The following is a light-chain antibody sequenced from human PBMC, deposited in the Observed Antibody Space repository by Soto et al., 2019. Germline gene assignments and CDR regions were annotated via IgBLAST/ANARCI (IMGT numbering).Light chain of an antibody. CDR3: SSYAGSDNPYG. J-gene: IGLJ1*01. CDR2: EVT. V-gene: IGLV2-8*01. CDR1: SRDFGGYGY. Sequence: SVLTQPPSASRSPGPPVTISFTGTSRDFGGYGYVSWYQQHPGKAPRLMIYEVTKRPLGVPDRYSGSKSGNTASLSVSGLQAEDEADYYCSSYAGSDNPYGCGTETKVTVL.